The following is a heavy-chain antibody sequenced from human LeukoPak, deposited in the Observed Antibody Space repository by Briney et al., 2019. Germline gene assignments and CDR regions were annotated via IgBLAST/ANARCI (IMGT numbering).Heavy chain of an antibody. V-gene: IGHV4-39*07. CDR3: ARDGMWFGEFRFDY. D-gene: IGHD3-10*01. CDR1: GGSISSTTYY. CDR2: IYFSGST. Sequence: SETLSLTCTVSGGSISSTTYYWGWVRQPPGKGLEWLGSIYFSGSTYYNTSLKSRAPSPVDTSKNQFSLKLSSVTDADTAVYYCARDGMWFGEFRFDYWGQGTLVTVSS. J-gene: IGHJ4*02.